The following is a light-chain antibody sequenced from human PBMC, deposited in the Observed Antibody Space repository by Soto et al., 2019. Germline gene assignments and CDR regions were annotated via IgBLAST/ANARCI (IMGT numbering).Light chain of an antibody. CDR2: EVN. V-gene: IGLV2-14*01. Sequence: QSALTQPASVSGSPGQSITISCTGTSSDVDGYDYVSWYQQHPGKAPKLMIYEVNNRPSGVSTRFSGSKSGNTASLTISGLQADDEADYYCTSYTSSSTYVFGTGTQLTVL. J-gene: IGLJ1*01. CDR1: SSDVDGYDY. CDR3: TSYTSSSTYV.